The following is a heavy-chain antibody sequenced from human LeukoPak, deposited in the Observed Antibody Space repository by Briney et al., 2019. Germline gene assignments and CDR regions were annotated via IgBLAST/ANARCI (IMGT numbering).Heavy chain of an antibody. V-gene: IGHV4-39*07. D-gene: IGHD3-10*01. CDR1: GGSISSSSYY. J-gene: IGHJ4*02. CDR3: ASHAYYYGSGSSFSYY. CDR2: IYHSGST. Sequence: PSETLSLTCTVSGGSISSSSYYWGWIRQPPGKGLEWIGSIYHSGSTYYNPSLKSRVTISVDTSKNQFSLKLSSVTAADTAVYYCASHAYYYGSGSSFSYYWGQGTLVTVSS.